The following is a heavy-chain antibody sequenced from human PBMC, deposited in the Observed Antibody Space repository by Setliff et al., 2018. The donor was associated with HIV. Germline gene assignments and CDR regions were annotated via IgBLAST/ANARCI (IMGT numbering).Heavy chain of an antibody. D-gene: IGHD1-26*01. Sequence: ETLSLPCTVSGGSISAYYWSWIRQPAGKGLEYIGRIFAGGSTNYNPSLRSRVTISINTSKNQFSLELSSVTAADTAVYYCARSMGAFDYWGPGALVTVSS. CDR2: IFAGGST. CDR1: GGSISAYY. CDR3: ARSMGAFDY. V-gene: IGHV4-4*07. J-gene: IGHJ4*02.